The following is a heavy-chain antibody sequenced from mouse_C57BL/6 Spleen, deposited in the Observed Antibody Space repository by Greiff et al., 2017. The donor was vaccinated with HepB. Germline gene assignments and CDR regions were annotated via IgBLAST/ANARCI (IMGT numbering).Heavy chain of an antibody. CDR3: ARDYDYDRGFAY. CDR2: INPYNGDT. D-gene: IGHD2-4*01. CDR1: GYSFTGYF. V-gene: IGHV1-20*01. Sequence: EVKLQQSGPELVKPGDSVKISCKASGYSFTGYFMNWVMQSHGKSLEWIGRINPYNGDTFYNQKFKGKATLTVDKSSSTAHMELRSLTSEDSAVYYCARDYDYDRGFAYWGQGTLVTVSA. J-gene: IGHJ3*01.